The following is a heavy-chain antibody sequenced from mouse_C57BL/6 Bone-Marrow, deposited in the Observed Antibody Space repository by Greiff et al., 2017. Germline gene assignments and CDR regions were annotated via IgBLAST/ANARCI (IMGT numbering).Heavy chain of an antibody. CDR2: IWGVGST. D-gene: IGHD2-13*01. V-gene: IGHV2-6*01. J-gene: IGHJ3*01. CDR3: ASGLPWFAY. CDR1: GFSLTSYG. Sequence: QVQLKESGPGLVAPSQSLSITCTVSGFSLTSYGVDWVRQSPGKGLEWLGVIWGVGSTNYNSAIKSRLSINKDNSKRQVFLKMNSLQTDDTAMYYCASGLPWFAYWGQGTLVTVSA.